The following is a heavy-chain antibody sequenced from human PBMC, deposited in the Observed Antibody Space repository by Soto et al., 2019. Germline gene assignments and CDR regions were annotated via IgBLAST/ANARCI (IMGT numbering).Heavy chain of an antibody. CDR3: ATPDMVRGVTLEYYEPDGPDG. CDR1: GGNFSSYG. J-gene: IGHJ3*01. D-gene: IGHD3-10*01. Sequence: SVKASCKASGGNFSSYGISWVLQASVQGLEWMGGMIPIFGTANYAQKVEGRDTNTAAQSTSTAYIELSSLRSEDTAVYYCATPDMVRGVTLEYYEPDGPDGWG. V-gene: IGHV1-69*13. CDR2: MIPIFGTA.